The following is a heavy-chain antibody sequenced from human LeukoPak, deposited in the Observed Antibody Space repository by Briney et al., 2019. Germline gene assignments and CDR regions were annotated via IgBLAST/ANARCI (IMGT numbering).Heavy chain of an antibody. D-gene: IGHD7-27*01. V-gene: IGHV3-30*18. CDR2: ISYDGINK. J-gene: IGHJ4*02. CDR1: GFTFSSYG. Sequence: GRSLRLSCAASGFTFSSYGMFWVRQAPGKGLEWVAVISYDGINKYYADSVKGRFTISRDNSKNTLYLQMNSLRAEDTAVYYCAEASLDTDWGVIDYWGQGTLVTVSS. CDR3: AEASLDTDWGVIDY.